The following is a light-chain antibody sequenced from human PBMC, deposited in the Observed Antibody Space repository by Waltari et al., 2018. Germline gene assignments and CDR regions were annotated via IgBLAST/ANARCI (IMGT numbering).Light chain of an antibody. J-gene: IGKJ2*01. CDR3: QQRSSWTPHT. CDR1: QSVGTY. CDR2: DAS. V-gene: IGKV3-11*01. Sequence: EIVLTQSPATLSLSPGETATLSCRASQSVGTYLAWYQQKPGQAPRLLIYDASNRATGIPARFRGSGSGTDFTLTISSLEAEDFAVYFCQQRSSWTPHTFGQGARREIK.